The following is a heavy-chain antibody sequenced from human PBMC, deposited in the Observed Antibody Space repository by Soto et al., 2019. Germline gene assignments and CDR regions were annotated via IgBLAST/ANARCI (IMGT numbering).Heavy chain of an antibody. V-gene: IGHV4-4*02. CDR3: ASPGYSSGEPYYFDY. CDR2: IYHSGST. CDR1: GGSISSSNW. Sequence: PSETLSLTCAVSGGSISSSNWWSWVRQPPGKGLEWIGEIYHSGSTNYNPSLKSRVTISVDKSKNQFSLKLSSVTAADTAVYYCASPGYSSGEPYYFDYWGQATLVTVSS. D-gene: IGHD6-19*01. J-gene: IGHJ4*02.